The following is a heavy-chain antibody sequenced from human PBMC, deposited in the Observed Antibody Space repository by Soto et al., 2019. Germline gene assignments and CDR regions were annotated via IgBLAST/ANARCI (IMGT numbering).Heavy chain of an antibody. CDR3: ARTTAMPTNWFAP. D-gene: IGHD5-18*01. Sequence: SETLSLTCTVSGGSISSYYWSWIRQPPGKGLEWIGYIYYSGSTNYNPSLKSRVTISVDTSKNQFSLKLSSVTAADTAVYYCARTTAMPTNWFAPWGQGTLVTVSS. V-gene: IGHV4-59*01. CDR2: IYYSGST. CDR1: GGSISSYY. J-gene: IGHJ5*02.